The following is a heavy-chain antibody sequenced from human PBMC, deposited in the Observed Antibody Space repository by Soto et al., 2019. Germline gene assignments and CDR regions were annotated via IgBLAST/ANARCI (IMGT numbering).Heavy chain of an antibody. J-gene: IGHJ4*02. CDR3: ARGPEDSDVPRWDY. CDR1: GYNFNQYY. CDR2: INLRGGTT. V-gene: IGHV1-46*02. D-gene: IGHD1-26*01. Sequence: QVQLMQSGAEVRKPGASVRLSCETSGYNFNQYYIHWVRQAPGQGLEWMGIINLRGGTTEYAHKFRGRVTVTGDTSTKTAYMELRSLRSEDTAMYFCARGPEDSDVPRWDYWGQGNLGTVSS.